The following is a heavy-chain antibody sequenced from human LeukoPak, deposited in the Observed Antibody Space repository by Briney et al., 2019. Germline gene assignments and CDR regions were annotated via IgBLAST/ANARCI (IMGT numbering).Heavy chain of an antibody. D-gene: IGHD2-15*01. V-gene: IGHV3-23*01. CDR2: ISGSGGST. Sequence: PGGSLRLSCAASGFSFSSYAMSWVRQAPGKGLEWISGISGSGGSTDYADSVKGRFTISRDNSKNTLYLQMNSLRAEDSAVYYCAKPRDSGGSWGYDNWGQGTLVTVSS. CDR1: GFSFSSYA. CDR3: AKPRDSGGSWGYDN. J-gene: IGHJ4*02.